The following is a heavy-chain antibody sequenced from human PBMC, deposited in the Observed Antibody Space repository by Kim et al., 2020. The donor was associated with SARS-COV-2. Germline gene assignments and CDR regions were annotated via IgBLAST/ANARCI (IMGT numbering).Heavy chain of an antibody. V-gene: IGHV3-30-3*01. CDR3: ARPYSGSYYGYFDY. CDR2: ISYDGSNK. Sequence: GGSLRLSCAASGFTFSSYAMHWVRQAPGKGLEWVVVISYDGSNKYYADSVKGRFTISRDNSKNTLYLQMNSLRAEDTAVYYCARPYSGSYYGYFDYWGQGTLVTVSS. J-gene: IGHJ4*02. CDR1: GFTFSSYA. D-gene: IGHD1-26*01.